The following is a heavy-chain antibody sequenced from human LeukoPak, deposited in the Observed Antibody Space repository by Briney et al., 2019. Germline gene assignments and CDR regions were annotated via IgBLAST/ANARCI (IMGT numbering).Heavy chain of an antibody. CDR1: GFTFSSYW. CDR3: ARSPGYSSGWYIDY. V-gene: IGHV3-74*01. J-gene: IGHJ4*02. Sequence: GGSLRLSCAASGFTFSSYWMCWVRQDPGKGLAWVSCIKTDGSITAYAGSVKGRFTISGDNAKNSLFLQMNSLRAEDTAVYYCARSPGYSSGWYIDYWGQGTLVTVSS. D-gene: IGHD6-19*01. CDR2: IKTDGSIT.